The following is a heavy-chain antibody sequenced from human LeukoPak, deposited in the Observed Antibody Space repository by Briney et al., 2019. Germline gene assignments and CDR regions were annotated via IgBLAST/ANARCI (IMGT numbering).Heavy chain of an antibody. CDR1: GDSVSSNSAA. D-gene: IGHD3-10*01. V-gene: IGHV6-1*01. J-gene: IGHJ4*02. CDR2: TYYRSKWSN. CDR3: ARADGSGGYGH. Sequence: SQTLSLTFAISGDSVSSNSAAWSWIRQSPPRGLEWLGRTYYRSKWSNDYAVSVKSRVTINPETSKNQFSLQLNSVAPEDTAVYYCARADGSGGYGHWGEGTLVSVSS.